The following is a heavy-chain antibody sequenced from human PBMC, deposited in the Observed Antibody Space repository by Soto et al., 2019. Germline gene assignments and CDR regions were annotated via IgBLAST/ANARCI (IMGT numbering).Heavy chain of an antibody. V-gene: IGHV3-23*01. CDR2: ISGSGGST. CDR3: AKDPRVPYYDSGSSSY. D-gene: IGHD3-10*01. Sequence: EVQLLESGGGLVQPGGSLRLSCAASGFTFSNYAMSWVRQAPGKGLEWVSAISGSGGSTYYADSVKGRFTISRDTSNNPLYMQMNSLTSEATAVYYCAKDPRVPYYDSGSSSYWCPGTLVTVSS. J-gene: IGHJ4*02. CDR1: GFTFSNYA.